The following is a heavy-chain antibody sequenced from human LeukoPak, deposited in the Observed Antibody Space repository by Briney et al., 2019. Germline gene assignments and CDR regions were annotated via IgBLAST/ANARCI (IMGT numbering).Heavy chain of an antibody. D-gene: IGHD3-10*01. CDR2: IYYSGTT. CDR3: ASYGSGIYRASNY. J-gene: IGHJ4*02. CDR1: GGSISSSSYY. V-gene: IGHV4-39*01. Sequence: SETLSLTCTVSGGSISSSSYYWGWIRQPPGKGLEWIGSIYYSGTTFYNPSLKSRVTISVDTSRNQFSLKLSSVTAADTAVYYCASYGSGIYRASNYGGQGPLVTVS.